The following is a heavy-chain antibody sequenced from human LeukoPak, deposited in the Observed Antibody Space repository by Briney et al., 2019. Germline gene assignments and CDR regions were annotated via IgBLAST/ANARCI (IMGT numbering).Heavy chain of an antibody. J-gene: IGHJ4*02. CDR2: IYHSGST. Sequence: PSGTLSLTCAVSGGSITSSNWWSWVRQPPGKGLEWIGEIYHSGSTNYNPSLKSRVTISIDKSKNQFSLKLNSATAADTAVYYCAATLYGDNDYWGQGILVTVSS. V-gene: IGHV4-4*02. CDR3: AATLYGDNDY. CDR1: GGSITSSNW. D-gene: IGHD4-17*01.